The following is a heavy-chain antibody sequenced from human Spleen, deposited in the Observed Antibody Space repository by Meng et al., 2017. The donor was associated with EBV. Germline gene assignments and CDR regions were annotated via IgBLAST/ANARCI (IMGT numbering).Heavy chain of an antibody. Sequence: WGAGHLKCSEPVSITWDVTCGYFSGNYLRWIRQPSGKGLEWIGEINHSGSTNYNPSLKSRVTISVDTSKNQFSLKLSSVTAADTAVYYCARGFGYGDYLNWFDPWGQGTLVTVSS. CDR2: INHSGST. CDR1: CGYFSGNY. V-gene: IGHV4-34*01. D-gene: IGHD4-17*01. CDR3: ARGFGYGDYLNWFDP. J-gene: IGHJ5*02.